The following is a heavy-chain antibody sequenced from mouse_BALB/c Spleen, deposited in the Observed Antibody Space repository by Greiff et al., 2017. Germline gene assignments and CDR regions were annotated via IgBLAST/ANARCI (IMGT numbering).Heavy chain of an antibody. CDR3: ARYRDYGTY. D-gene: IGHD1-1*01. V-gene: IGHV1-9*01. Sequence: LMKPGASVKISCKATGYTFSSYWIEWVKQRPGHGLEWIGEILPGSGSTNYNEKFKGKATFTADTSSNTAYMQLSSLTSEDSAVYYCARYRDYGTYWGQGTLVTVSA. CDR1: GYTFSSYW. J-gene: IGHJ3*01. CDR2: ILPGSGST.